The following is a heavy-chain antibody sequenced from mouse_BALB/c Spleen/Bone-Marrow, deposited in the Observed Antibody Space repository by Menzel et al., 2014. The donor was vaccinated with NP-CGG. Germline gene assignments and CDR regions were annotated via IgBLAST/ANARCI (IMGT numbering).Heavy chain of an antibody. CDR2: INPDSSTI. J-gene: IGHJ3*01. D-gene: IGHD1-1*01. Sequence: EVMLVESGGGLVQPGGSLKLSCAASGFDFSRYWMSWVRQAPGKGLEWIGEINPDSSTINYTPSLKDKFLISRDNAKNTLYLQMSKVRSEDTALYYCARRGLPRSQGFAYWGQGTLVTVSA. CDR3: ARRGLPRSQGFAY. V-gene: IGHV4-1*02. CDR1: GFDFSRYW.